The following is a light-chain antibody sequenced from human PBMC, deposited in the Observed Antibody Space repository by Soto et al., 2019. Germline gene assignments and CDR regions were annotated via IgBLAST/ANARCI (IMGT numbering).Light chain of an antibody. V-gene: IGKV1-27*01. CDR1: QGISNY. CDR3: QKYNSAPRT. CDR2: AAS. J-gene: IGKJ3*01. Sequence: DIQMTQSPSSLSASVGDRVTITCRASQGISNYLAWYQQKPGKVPKLLIYAASTLKSGVPSRFSGSGSRPDFTLTISALQPEDVATYYCQKYNSAPRTFGPGTKVDIK.